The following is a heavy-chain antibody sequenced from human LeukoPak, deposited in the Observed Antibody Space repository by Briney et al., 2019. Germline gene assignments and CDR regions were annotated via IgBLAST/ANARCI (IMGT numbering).Heavy chain of an antibody. CDR3: AKVSDRDSSGYYWGFEY. J-gene: IGHJ4*02. V-gene: IGHV4-61*05. CDR2: IYYSGST. CDR1: GGSISSSYYY. D-gene: IGHD3-22*01. Sequence: SETLSLTCTVSGGSISSSYYYWGWIRQPPGKGLECIGYIYYSGSTNYNPSLKSRVTISVDTSRNQFSLKLTSVTAADTAVYYCAKVSDRDSSGYYWGFEYWGQGTLVTVSS.